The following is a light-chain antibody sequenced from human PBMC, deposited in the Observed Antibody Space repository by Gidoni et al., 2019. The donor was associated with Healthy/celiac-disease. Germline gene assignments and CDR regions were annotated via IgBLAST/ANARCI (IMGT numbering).Light chain of an antibody. J-gene: IGKJ4*02. CDR1: QSISSY. V-gene: IGKV1-39*01. CDR3: QQSYSTPLT. CDR2: AAS. Sequence: DIHITHSPSSRSAPVGDRVTSTCRASQSISSYLNWYQQKPGKAPKLLIYAASSLQSGVPSRFSGSGSGTDFTLTISSLQPEDFATYYCQQSYSTPLTFGGGTKVEIK.